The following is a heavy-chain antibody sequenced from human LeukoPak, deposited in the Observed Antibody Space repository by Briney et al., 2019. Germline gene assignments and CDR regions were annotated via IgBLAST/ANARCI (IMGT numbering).Heavy chain of an antibody. V-gene: IGHV3-43*02. J-gene: IGHJ4*02. CDR2: ISGDGRDT. Sequence: GGSLRLSCAASGFTFSSYEMNWVRQAPGKGLEWVSLISGDGRDTYYAESLKGRFTVSRDNSKNSLYLQMNSLRTEDTALYYCAKDMGPLGTIWIDYRGQGTLVTVSS. CDR1: GFTFSSYE. D-gene: IGHD3-3*01. CDR3: AKDMGPLGTIWIDY.